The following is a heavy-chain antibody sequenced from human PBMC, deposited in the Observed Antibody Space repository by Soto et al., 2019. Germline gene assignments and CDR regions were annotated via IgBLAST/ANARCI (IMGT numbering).Heavy chain of an antibody. CDR2: IYYSGST. Sequence: PSETLSLTCTVSGGSISSGGYYWSWIRQHPGKGLEWIGYIYYSGSTYYNPSPKSRVTISVDTSKNQFSLKLSSVTAADTAVYYCARDPAGVGDSDFQHWGQGTLVTVSS. CDR3: ARDPAGVGDSDFQH. J-gene: IGHJ1*01. V-gene: IGHV4-31*02. CDR1: GGSISSGGYY. D-gene: IGHD3-16*01.